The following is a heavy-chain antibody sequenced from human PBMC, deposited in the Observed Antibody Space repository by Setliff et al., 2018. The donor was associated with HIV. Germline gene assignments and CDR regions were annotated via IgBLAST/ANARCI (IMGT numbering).Heavy chain of an antibody. CDR2: ISVDNGDT. CDR3: TRTSSSRPDAFDI. J-gene: IGHJ3*02. Sequence: ASVKVSCKASGYTFISYGISWMRQAPGQGPEWMGWISVDNGDTNYAQKVQGRVSMTTDTSTSTAYMELRSLRFDDAAVYYCTRTSSSRPDAFDIWGQGTMVTVSS. CDR1: GYTFISYG. D-gene: IGHD6-13*01. V-gene: IGHV1-18*04.